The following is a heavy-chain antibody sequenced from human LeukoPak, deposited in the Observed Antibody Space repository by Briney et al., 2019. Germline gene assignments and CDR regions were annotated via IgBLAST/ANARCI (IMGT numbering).Heavy chain of an antibody. CDR3: ARDGAAAGTASRFVDY. D-gene: IGHD6-13*01. CDR2: ISYDGSNK. J-gene: IGHJ4*02. CDR1: GFTFSSYA. Sequence: PGGSLRLSCAASGFTFSSYAMHWVRQAPGKGLEWVAVISYDGSNKYYADSVKGRFTISRDNSKNTLYLQMNSLRAEDTAVYYCARDGAAAGTASRFVDYWGQGTLVTVSS. V-gene: IGHV3-30-3*01.